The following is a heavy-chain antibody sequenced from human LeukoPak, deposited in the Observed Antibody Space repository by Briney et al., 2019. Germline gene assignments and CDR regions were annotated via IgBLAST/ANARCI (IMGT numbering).Heavy chain of an antibody. J-gene: IGHJ4*02. CDR2: INPNSGGT. Sequence: ASVKVSCKASGYTFIGYYMHWVRQAPGQGLEWMGWINPNSGGTNYAQKFRGRVNMTRDKSISTAYMELGRLRSDDTAVYYWARSAVASIAAAGTGGPFDYWGQGTLVTVSS. CDR3: ARSAVASIAAAGTGGPFDY. V-gene: IGHV1-2*02. D-gene: IGHD6-13*01. CDR1: GYTFIGYY.